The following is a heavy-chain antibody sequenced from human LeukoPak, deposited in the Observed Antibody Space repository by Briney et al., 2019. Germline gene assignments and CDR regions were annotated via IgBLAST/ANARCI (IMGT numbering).Heavy chain of an antibody. J-gene: IGHJ4*02. Sequence: GGSLRLSCTASGFTFGDYAMSWVRQAPGKGLEWVGFIRSKAYGGTTEYAASVKGRFTISRDDSKSIAYLQMNSLKTEDTAVYYCTGPRWDYYGSGSPTSDYWGQGTLVTVSS. CDR2: IRSKAYGGTT. CDR1: GFTFGDYA. CDR3: TGPRWDYYGSGSPTSDY. D-gene: IGHD3-10*01. V-gene: IGHV3-49*04.